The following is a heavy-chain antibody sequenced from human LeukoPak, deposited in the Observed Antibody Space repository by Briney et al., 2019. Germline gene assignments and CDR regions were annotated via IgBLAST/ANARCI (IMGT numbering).Heavy chain of an antibody. V-gene: IGHV4-61*01. CDR3: TRRRPGGDFDY. CDR1: GGSVSSSSSY. D-gene: IGHD2-2*01. CDR2: IYYSGST. J-gene: IGHJ4*02. Sequence: SETLSLTCTVSGGSVSSSSSYWNWIRKPPGKGLEWIGYIYYSGSTNYNLSLESRVTISLDTSKNQFSLKLKSVTAADTAVYYCTRRRPGGDFDYWGQGTLVTVSS.